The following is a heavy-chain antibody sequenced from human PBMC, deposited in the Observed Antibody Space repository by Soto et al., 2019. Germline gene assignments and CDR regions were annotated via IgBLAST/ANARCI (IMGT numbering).Heavy chain of an antibody. CDR2: IYPSGSDT. D-gene: IGHD6-13*01. CDR3: ARRVGSSWRYFDS. CDR1: GCSFSNLC. V-gene: IGHV5-51*01. J-gene: IGHJ4*02. Sequence: PGELLKIRYNASGCSFSNLCIGRVRQLPGKGLEWMGIIYPSGSDTRYSPSFRGQVIISADRSISTAYLQWSSLKASDTGTYYCARRVGSSWRYFDSWGQGTLVTVSS.